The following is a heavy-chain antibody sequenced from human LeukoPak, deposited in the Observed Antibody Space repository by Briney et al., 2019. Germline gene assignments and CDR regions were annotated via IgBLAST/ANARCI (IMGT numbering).Heavy chain of an antibody. J-gene: IGHJ4*02. CDR3: AREGATPAEEFDY. CDR2: ISSSGNTI. V-gene: IGHV3-11*04. Sequence: KPGGAVRLCCATCGFTFSDYYMRWNRQAPGKGLEWISYISSSGNTIYYADSVKGRFTISRDNSKNTLYLQMNSLRAEDTAVYYCAREGATPAEEFDYWVQGTLVSVSS. CDR1: GFTFSDYY. D-gene: IGHD1-26*01.